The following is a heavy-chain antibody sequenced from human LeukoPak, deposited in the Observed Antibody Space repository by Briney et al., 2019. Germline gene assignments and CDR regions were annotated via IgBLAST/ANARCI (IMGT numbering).Heavy chain of an antibody. CDR2: IIPIFGTA. CDR3: AREQKPQYSSSWYSYFQH. CDR1: GGTFSSYA. J-gene: IGHJ1*01. D-gene: IGHD6-13*01. V-gene: IGHV1-69*05. Sequence: SVKVSCKASGGTFSSYAISWVRQAPGQGLEWMGRIIPIFGTANYAQKFQGRVTITTDEPTSTAYMELSSLRSEDTAVYYCAREQKPQYSSSWYSYFQHWGQGTLVTVSS.